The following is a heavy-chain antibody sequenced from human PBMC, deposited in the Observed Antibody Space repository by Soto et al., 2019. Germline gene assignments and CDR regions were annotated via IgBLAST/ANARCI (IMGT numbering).Heavy chain of an antibody. D-gene: IGHD1-7*01. Sequence: KISGEGCGYRVTSYWSGGVGQMPVEGLEWMGIIYPGDSDTRYSPSFQGQVTISADKSISTAYLQWSSLKASDTAMYYCARRTGTPGYYGMDVWGQGTTVTVSS. CDR3: ARRTGTPGYYGMDV. CDR2: IYPGDSDT. CDR1: GYRVTSYW. V-gene: IGHV5-51*01. J-gene: IGHJ6*02.